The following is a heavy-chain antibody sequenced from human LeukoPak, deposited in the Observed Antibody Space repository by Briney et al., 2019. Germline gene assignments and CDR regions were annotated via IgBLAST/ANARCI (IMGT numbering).Heavy chain of an antibody. J-gene: IGHJ4*02. D-gene: IGHD3-10*01. CDR3: AKGHYGSGSWDY. CDR2: ISYDGSNK. Sequence: GGSQRLSCAASGFTFSSYGMHWVRQAPGKGLEWVAVISYDGSNKYYADSVKGRFTISRDNSKNTLYLQMNSLRAEDTAVYYCAKGHYGSGSWDYWGQGTLVTVSS. V-gene: IGHV3-30*18. CDR1: GFTFSSYG.